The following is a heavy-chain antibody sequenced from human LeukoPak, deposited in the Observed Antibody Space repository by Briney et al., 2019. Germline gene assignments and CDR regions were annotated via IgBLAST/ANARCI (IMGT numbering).Heavy chain of an antibody. CDR1: GYTFTGYY. CDR2: INPNSGGT. J-gene: IGHJ4*02. D-gene: IGHD3-3*01. Sequence: ASVKISCKASGYTFTGYYMHWVRQAPGQGLEWMGWINPNSGGTNYAQKFQGRVTMTRDTSISTAYMELSRLRSDDTAVYYCARGSDDFWSGYSPSYWGQGTLVTVSS. CDR3: ARGSDDFWSGYSPSY. V-gene: IGHV1-2*02.